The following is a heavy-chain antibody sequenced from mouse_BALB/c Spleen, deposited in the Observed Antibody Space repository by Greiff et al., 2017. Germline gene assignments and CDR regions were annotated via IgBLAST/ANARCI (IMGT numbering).Heavy chain of an antibody. CDR2: ISYDGSN. D-gene: IGHD2-13*01. V-gene: IGHV3-6*02. CDR1: GYSITSGYY. CDR3: ARGDLGAMDY. J-gene: IGHJ4*01. Sequence: ESGPGLVKPSQSLSLTCSVTGYSITSGYYWNWIRQFPGNKLEWMGYISYDGSNNYNPSLKNRISITRDTSKNQFFLKLNSVTTEDTATYYCARGDLGAMDYGGQGTSVTVSS.